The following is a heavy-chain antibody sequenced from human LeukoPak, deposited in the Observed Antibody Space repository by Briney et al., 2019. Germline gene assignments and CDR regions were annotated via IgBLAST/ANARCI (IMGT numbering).Heavy chain of an antibody. CDR3: ARGVSDYYHSSGDY. J-gene: IGHJ4*02. D-gene: IGHD3-10*01. Sequence: ASVKVSCKASGYTFTSYDINWVRQATGQGLEWMGWMNPNSGNTGYAQKFQGRVTITRNTSISTAYMELRSLRSDDTAVYYCARGVSDYYHSSGDYWGQGTLVTVSS. CDR2: MNPNSGNT. V-gene: IGHV1-8*03. CDR1: GYTFTSYD.